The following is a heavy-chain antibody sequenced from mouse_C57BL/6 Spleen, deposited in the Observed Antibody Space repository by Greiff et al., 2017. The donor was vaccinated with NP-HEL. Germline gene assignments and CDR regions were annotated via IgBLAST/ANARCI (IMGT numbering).Heavy chain of an antibody. CDR3: ARAGVTTRAMDY. V-gene: IGHV1-26*01. CDR2: INPNNGGT. CDR1: GYTFTDYY. Sequence: VQLQQSGPELVKPGASVKISCKASGYTFTDYYMNWVKQSHGKSLEWIGDINPNNGGTSYNQKFKGKATLTVDKSSSTAYMELRSLTSEDSAVYYCARAGVTTRAMDYWGQGTSVTVSS. J-gene: IGHJ4*01. D-gene: IGHD2-2*01.